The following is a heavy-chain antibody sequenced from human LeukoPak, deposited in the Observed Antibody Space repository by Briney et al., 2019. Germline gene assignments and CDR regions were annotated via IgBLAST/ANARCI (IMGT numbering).Heavy chain of an antibody. CDR1: GGSISSHY. D-gene: IGHD5-18*01. Sequence: SETLSLTCTVSGGSISSHYWSWIRQPPGKGLEWIGFIYYTGSTNYNSSLKSRVTISLDTSKNQFSLRLSSMTAADTAVYFCARCGYSYGTGYHFDSWGQGTLVTVSS. CDR2: IYYTGST. J-gene: IGHJ4*02. CDR3: ARCGYSYGTGYHFDS. V-gene: IGHV4-59*11.